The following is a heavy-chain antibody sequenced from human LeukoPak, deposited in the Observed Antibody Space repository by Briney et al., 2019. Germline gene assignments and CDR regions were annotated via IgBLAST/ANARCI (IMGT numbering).Heavy chain of an antibody. CDR1: GYTFTSYY. Sequence: ASVKVSCKASGYTFTSYYMHWVRQAPGQGLEWMGIINPSGGSTSYAQKFQGRVTMTRDMSTSTVYMELSSLRSEDTAVYYCARDGADTAMLKVHYYYNRDVGGKGPTVTVSS. D-gene: IGHD5-18*01. V-gene: IGHV1-46*01. CDR2: INPSGGST. CDR3: ARDGADTAMLKVHYYYNRDV. J-gene: IGHJ6*03.